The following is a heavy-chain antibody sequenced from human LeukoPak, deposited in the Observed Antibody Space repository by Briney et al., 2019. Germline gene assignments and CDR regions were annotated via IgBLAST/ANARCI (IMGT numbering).Heavy chain of an antibody. J-gene: IGHJ4*02. Sequence: GGSLRLSCAASGFAFSSHAMCWVRQAPGKGLEWVSSIDSSSSFIYYADSVKGRFTISRDNAKNSLYLQMNSLRAEDTAVYYCAKKGSRIAAAGPYFDYWGQGTLVTVSS. D-gene: IGHD6-13*01. CDR3: AKKGSRIAAAGPYFDY. CDR2: IDSSSSFI. V-gene: IGHV3-21*01. CDR1: GFAFSSHA.